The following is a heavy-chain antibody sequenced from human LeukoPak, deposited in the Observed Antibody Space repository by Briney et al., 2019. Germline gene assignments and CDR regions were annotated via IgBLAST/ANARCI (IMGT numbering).Heavy chain of an antibody. V-gene: IGHV4-38-2*01. J-gene: IGHJ3*02. Sequence: SETLSLTCAVSGYSISSGYYWGWIRQPPGKGLEWIGSIYHSGSTYYNPSLKSRVTISVDTSKNQFSLKLSSVTAADTAVYYCARGTYSGSAKRAFDIWGQGTMVPVST. CDR1: GYSISSGYY. CDR3: ARGTYSGSAKRAFDI. CDR2: IYHSGST. D-gene: IGHD1-26*01.